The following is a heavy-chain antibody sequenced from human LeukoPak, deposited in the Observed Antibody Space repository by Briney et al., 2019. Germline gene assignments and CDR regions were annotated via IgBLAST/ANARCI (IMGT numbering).Heavy chain of an antibody. CDR3: ARGGTSGSLIY. J-gene: IGHJ4*02. CDR1: GFTFSNYW. V-gene: IGHV3-74*01. D-gene: IGHD1-26*01. Sequence: GGSLRLSCAASGFTFSNYWMHWVRQAPGKGLVWVSRINSDGSTTSYGDSVKGRFTISRDNAKNTLYLQMNSLRAEDTGVYYCARGGTSGSLIYWGQGTLVTVSS. CDR2: INSDGSTT.